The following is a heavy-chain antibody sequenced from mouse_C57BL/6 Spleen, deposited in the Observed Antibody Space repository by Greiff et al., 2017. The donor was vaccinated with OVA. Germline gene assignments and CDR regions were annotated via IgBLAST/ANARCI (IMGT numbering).Heavy chain of an antibody. D-gene: IGHD4-1*01. J-gene: IGHJ2*01. V-gene: IGHV1-81*01. CDR3: ARGNWDADYFDY. Sequence: VQLQQSGAELARPGASVKLSCKASGYTFTSYGISWVKQRTGQGLEWIGEIYPRSGNTYYNEKFKGKATLTADKSSSTAYMELRSLTSEDSAVYFCARGNWDADYFDYWGQGTTLTVSS. CDR2: IYPRSGNT. CDR1: GYTFTSYG.